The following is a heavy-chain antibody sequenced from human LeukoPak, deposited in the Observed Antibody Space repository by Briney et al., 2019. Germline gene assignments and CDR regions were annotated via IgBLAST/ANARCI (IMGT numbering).Heavy chain of an antibody. D-gene: IGHD1-26*01. J-gene: IGHJ4*02. CDR1: GFTFSNNG. CDR3: AKARYSGSPALDF. CDR2: TRYDESKT. V-gene: IGHV3-30*02. Sequence: GGSLRLSCAASGFTFSNNGMHWVRQTPGKGLEWVAFTRYDESKTFYGDSVRGRFTISRDNSKNKLYLQMNSLTTDDSAVYYCAKARYSGSPALDFWGQGTLVTVSS.